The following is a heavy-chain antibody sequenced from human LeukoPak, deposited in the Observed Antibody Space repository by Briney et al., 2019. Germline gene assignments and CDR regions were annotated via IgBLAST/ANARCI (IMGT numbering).Heavy chain of an antibody. D-gene: IGHD5-24*01. V-gene: IGHV3-21*01. CDR2: ISSSSSYI. CDR3: ARGQGDGYNYDY. CDR1: GFTFSSYS. J-gene: IGHJ4*02. Sequence: GGSLRLSCAASGFTFSSYSMNWVRQAPGKGLEWVSSISSSSSYIYYADSVKGRFTISRDNAKNSLYLQMNSLRAEDTAVYYCARGQGDGYNYDYWGQGTLVTVSS.